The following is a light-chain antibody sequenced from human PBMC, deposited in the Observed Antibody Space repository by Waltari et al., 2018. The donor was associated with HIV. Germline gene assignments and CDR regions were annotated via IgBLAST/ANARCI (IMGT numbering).Light chain of an antibody. CDR1: TPNIGSND. Sequence: SVLTQPPSASGTPGPGVTIPCSARTPNIGSNDVFWYQHLPGTAPKLLIHRNDKRPSGVPDRFSGSTSGTSASLAISGLRSEDEADYYCVAWDDSLLGVLFGGGTKVAVL. CDR2: RND. J-gene: IGLJ2*01. V-gene: IGLV1-47*01. CDR3: VAWDDSLLGVL.